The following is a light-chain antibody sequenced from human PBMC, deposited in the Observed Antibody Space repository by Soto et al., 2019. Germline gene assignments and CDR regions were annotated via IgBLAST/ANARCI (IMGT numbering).Light chain of an antibody. J-gene: IGKJ1*01. CDR1: QSVSTRS. V-gene: IGKV3-20*01. CDR3: QQYDSSPRT. Sequence: EIVLTQSPGTLSLSPGERATLSCRASQSVSTRSLAWYQQKPGQAPRLLISGASSRAADIPDRFSGSGSGTDFTLTINRLEPEDFAVYYCQQYDSSPRTFSQGTKVE. CDR2: GAS.